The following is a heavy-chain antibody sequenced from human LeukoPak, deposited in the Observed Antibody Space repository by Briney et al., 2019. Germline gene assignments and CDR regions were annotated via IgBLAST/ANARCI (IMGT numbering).Heavy chain of an antibody. V-gene: IGHV3-7*01. Sequence: GGYLRLSCSASGFTLSTYWMSWVRQAPGKGLEWVANIKQDGSEQYYVDSVKGRFTISRDNAKNSLYLQMRSLRAEDTTLFYCAIDQNGVSCHWGQGNLVTVSS. CDR1: GFTLSTYW. J-gene: IGHJ4*02. CDR3: AIDQNGVSCH. CDR2: IKQDGSEQ. D-gene: IGHD2-8*01.